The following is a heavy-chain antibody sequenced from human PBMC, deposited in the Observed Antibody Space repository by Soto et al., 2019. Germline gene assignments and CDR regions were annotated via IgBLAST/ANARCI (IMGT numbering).Heavy chain of an antibody. CDR3: ARDQQYYYYYYMDV. CDR2: IIPILGIA. V-gene: IGHV1-69*08. J-gene: IGHJ6*03. CDR1: GGTFSSYT. Sequence: QVQLVQSGAEVKKPGSSVKVSCKASGGTFSSYTISWVRQAPGQGLEWMGRIIPILGIANYAQKFQGRVTITADKSTSTAYMELSSLRSEDTAVYYCARDQQYYYYYYMDVWGKGTTVTVSS.